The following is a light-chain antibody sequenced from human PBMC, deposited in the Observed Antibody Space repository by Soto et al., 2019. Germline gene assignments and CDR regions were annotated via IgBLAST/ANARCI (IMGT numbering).Light chain of an antibody. CDR2: GAS. CDR3: LQRSIGFT. Sequence: EIVLTQSPATLSLSPGERATLSCRASQSVGSYLAWYQQKPGQAPRLLIFGASSRAPGIPARFSGSGSGTDFTLTISSLEPEDFAVYHCLQRSIGFTFGPGTKVDI. V-gene: IGKV3-11*01. J-gene: IGKJ3*01. CDR1: QSVGSY.